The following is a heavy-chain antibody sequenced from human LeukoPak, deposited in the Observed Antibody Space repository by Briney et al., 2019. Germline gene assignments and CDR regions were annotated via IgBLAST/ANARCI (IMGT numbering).Heavy chain of an antibody. CDR1: GFTFSSYS. V-gene: IGHV3-21*01. CDR3: ARDNWFDP. Sequence: PGGSLRLSCAASGFTFSSYSMNWVRQAPGKGLEWVSSISSSSSYIYHADSVKGRFTISRDNAKNSLYLQMNSLRAEDTAVYYCARDNWFDPWGQGTLVTVSS. CDR2: ISSSSSYI. J-gene: IGHJ5*02.